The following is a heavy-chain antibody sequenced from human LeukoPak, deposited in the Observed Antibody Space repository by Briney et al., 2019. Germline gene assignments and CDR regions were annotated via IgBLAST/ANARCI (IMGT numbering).Heavy chain of an antibody. V-gene: IGHV7-4-1*02. J-gene: IGHJ4*02. CDR2: INTNTGNP. D-gene: IGHD3-22*01. CDR1: GYTFTSNA. CDR3: ASALLYYDSRGYYPFGY. Sequence: ASVKVSCKASGYTFTSNAMNWVRQAPGQGLEWMGWINTNTGNPTYAQGFTGRFVFSLDTSVSTAYLHISSLEAEDTAVYYCASALLYYDSRGYYPFGYWGQGTLVTVSS.